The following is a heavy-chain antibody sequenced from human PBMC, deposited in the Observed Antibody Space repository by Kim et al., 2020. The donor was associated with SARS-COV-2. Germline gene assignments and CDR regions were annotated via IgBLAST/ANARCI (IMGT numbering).Heavy chain of an antibody. D-gene: IGHD3-9*01. J-gene: IGHJ4*02. CDR3: ARHSGDWLLDGYFDY. V-gene: IGHV5-51*01. Sequence: PSFQGQVTISADKSISTAYLQWSSLKASDTALYYCARHSGDWLLDGYFDYWGQGTLVTVSS.